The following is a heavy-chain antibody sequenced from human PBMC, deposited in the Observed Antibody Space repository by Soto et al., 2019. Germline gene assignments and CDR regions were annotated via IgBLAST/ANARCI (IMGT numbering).Heavy chain of an antibody. CDR2: TYYRSGWYN. CDR3: ARELPYYVSSDSYLDY. J-gene: IGHJ4*02. Sequence: SQTLSLTCAISGDSVSGNSAAWNWIRQSPSRGLEWLGRTYYRSGWYNDYAVSVKSRITVTPDTSKNQFSLHLNSVTPEDTAVYYCARELPYYVSSDSYLDYWGQGALVTVYS. D-gene: IGHD3-16*01. CDR1: GDSVSGNSAA. V-gene: IGHV6-1*01.